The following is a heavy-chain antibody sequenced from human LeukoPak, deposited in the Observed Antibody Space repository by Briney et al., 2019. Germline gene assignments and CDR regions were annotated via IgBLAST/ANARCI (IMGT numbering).Heavy chain of an antibody. CDR3: AKLVSSGWYYDY. CDR1: GGSISSNY. V-gene: IGHV4-59*08. J-gene: IGHJ4*02. D-gene: IGHD6-19*01. Sequence: SETLSLTCTISGGSISSNYWSWIRQPPGKGLESIGYIYYSGSTNYNPSLKSRVTMSVDTSKNQFSLRVSSVTAADTAVYYCAKLVSSGWYYDYWGQGTLVTVSS. CDR2: IYYSGST.